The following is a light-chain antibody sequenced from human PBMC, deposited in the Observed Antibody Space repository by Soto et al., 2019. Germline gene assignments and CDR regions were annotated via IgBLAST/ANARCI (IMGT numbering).Light chain of an antibody. CDR3: QHRSN. Sequence: IVLTQSPATLSLSPGERATLSCRASQSVRSYIAWYQQKPGQAPRLLVYGASNRATGIPARFSGSASGTDFTLTISSLDAEDFAIYYCQHRSNFGGGTKVEIK. J-gene: IGKJ4*01. CDR2: GAS. V-gene: IGKV3-11*01. CDR1: QSVRSY.